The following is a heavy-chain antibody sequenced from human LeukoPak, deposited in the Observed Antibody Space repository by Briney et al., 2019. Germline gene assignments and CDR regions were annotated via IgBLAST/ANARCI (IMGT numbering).Heavy chain of an antibody. CDR2: IYTSGST. CDR3: ARDRVGFGEFQSYYYYMDV. J-gene: IGHJ6*03. V-gene: IGHV4-4*07. CDR1: GGSISSYY. Sequence: SETLSLTCTVSGGSISSYYWSWIRQPAGKGLEWIGRIYTSGSTNYNPSLKSRVTMSVDTSKNQFSLKLSSVTAADTAVYYCARDRVGFGEFQSYYYYMDVWGKGTTVTVSS. D-gene: IGHD3-10*01.